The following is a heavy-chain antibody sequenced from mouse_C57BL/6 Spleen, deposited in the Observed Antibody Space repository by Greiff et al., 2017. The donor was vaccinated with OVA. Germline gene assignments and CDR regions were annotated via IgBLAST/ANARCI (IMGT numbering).Heavy chain of an antibody. J-gene: IGHJ4*01. CDR1: GFTFSDYG. V-gene: IGHV5-17*01. CDR2: ISSGSSTI. CDR3: ARARYYAMDY. Sequence: EVQLVESGGGLVKPGGSLKLSCAASGFTFSDYGMHWVRQAPEKGLEWVAYISSGSSTIYYADTVKGRFTISRDNAKNTLFLQMTSLRSEDTAMHYCARARYYAMDYWGQGTSVTVSS.